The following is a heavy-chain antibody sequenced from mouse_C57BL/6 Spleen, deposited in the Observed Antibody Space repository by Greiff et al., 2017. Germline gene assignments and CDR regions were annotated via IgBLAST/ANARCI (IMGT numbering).Heavy chain of an antibody. V-gene: IGHV1-63*01. J-gene: IGHJ1*03. CDR2: IYPGGGYT. CDR1: GYTFTNYW. CDR3: ARATTVVDGWYFDV. Sequence: QVQLKESGAELVRPGTSVKMSCKASGYTFTNYWIGWAKQRPGHGLEWIGDIYPGGGYTNYNEKFKGKATLTADKSSSTAYMQFSSLTSEDSAIYYWARATTVVDGWYFDVWGTGTTVTVSS. D-gene: IGHD1-1*01.